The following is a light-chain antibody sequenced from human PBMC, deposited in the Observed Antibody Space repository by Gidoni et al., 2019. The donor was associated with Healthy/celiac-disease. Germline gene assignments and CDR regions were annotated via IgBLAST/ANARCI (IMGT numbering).Light chain of an antibody. J-gene: IGKJ1*01. CDR3: QQYGSLTGT. CDR2: GAS. V-gene: IGKV3-20*01. CDR1: QSVSSSY. Sequence: EIVLTQSPGTLSLSPGERATLSCRASQSVSSSYLAWYQQKPGQAPRLLIYGASSRATGIPDRFSGSGSGTDFTLTISRLEPEDFAVYYCQQYGSLTGTFGQXTKVEIK.